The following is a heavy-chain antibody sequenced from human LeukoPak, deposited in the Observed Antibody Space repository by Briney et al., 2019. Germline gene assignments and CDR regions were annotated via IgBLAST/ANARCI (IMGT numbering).Heavy chain of an antibody. Sequence: GGSLRLSCAASGFTFDDYGMSWVRQAPGKGLEWVSGINWNGGSAGYADPVKGRFTISRDNAKNSLYLQMNSLRAEDTALYYCARGTYYDFWSGYPDFDYWGQGTLVTVSS. J-gene: IGHJ4*02. D-gene: IGHD3-3*01. CDR3: ARGTYYDFWSGYPDFDY. V-gene: IGHV3-20*04. CDR1: GFTFDDYG. CDR2: INWNGGSA.